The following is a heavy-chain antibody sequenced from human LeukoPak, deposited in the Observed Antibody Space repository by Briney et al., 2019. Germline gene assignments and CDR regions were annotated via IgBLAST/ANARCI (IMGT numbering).Heavy chain of an antibody. CDR2: ISYDGSSK. CDR3: ARDNYGFDY. V-gene: IGHV3-30-3*01. Sequence: QPGRSLRLSCAASGITFSNYAMHWVRQAPGKGLEWVAVISYDGSSKYYADSVKGRFTISRDNSKNTLYLQINSLGAEDTAVYYCARDNYGFDYWGQGTLVTVSS. J-gene: IGHJ4*02. CDR1: GITFSNYA. D-gene: IGHD3-10*01.